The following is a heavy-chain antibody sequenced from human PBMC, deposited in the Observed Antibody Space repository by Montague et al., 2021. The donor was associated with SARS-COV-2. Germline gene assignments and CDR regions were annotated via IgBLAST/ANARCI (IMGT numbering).Heavy chain of an antibody. V-gene: IGHV3-23*01. CDR2: ISFSGDST. D-gene: IGHD3-10*01. Sequence: SLRLSCAASGFTFSSYAMSWVRQAPGKGLEWVSGISFSGDSTYYADSVKGRFTISRDNSKNTLYQQMNSLRAEDTAVYYCAKAITYYHRYGYAFHIWGQGTMVTVSS. CDR3: AKAITYYHRYGYAFHI. CDR1: GFTFSSYA. J-gene: IGHJ3*02.